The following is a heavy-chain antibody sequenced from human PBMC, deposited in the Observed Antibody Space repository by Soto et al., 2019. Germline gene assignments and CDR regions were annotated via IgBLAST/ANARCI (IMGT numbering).Heavy chain of an antibody. CDR3: ANIIVGQWLVPGGY. CDR2: IGLTGGDT. Sequence: GGSLRLSCVLSGFASSMTWVRQAPGKGLEWVSGIGLTGGDTYYADSVRGRFTVSRDNSKSTLSLQMNNVRAEDTAVYYCANIIVGQWLVPGGYWGQGTLVTVSS. V-gene: IGHV3-23*01. CDR1: GFASS. J-gene: IGHJ4*02. D-gene: IGHD6-19*01.